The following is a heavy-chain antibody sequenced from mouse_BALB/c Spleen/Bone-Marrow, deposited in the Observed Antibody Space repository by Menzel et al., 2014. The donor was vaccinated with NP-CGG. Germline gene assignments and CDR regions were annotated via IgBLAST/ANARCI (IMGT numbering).Heavy chain of an antibody. CDR3: ARSGYYGSSYFDY. J-gene: IGHJ2*01. V-gene: IGHV1-20*02. CDR1: GYSFTSYF. Sequence: EVQVVESGPELVKPGASVKISCKASGYSFTSYFMNWVMQSHGKSLEWIGRINPYNGDTFYNQKFKGKATLTVDKSSSTAHMELRSLASEDSAVYYCARSGYYGSSYFDYWGQGTTLTVSS. CDR2: INPYNGDT. D-gene: IGHD1-1*01.